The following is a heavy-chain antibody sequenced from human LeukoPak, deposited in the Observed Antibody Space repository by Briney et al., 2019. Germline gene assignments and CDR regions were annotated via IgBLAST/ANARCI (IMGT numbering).Heavy chain of an antibody. CDR2: IWYGGSNK. CDR3: ARDNYGSGSYDY. J-gene: IGHJ4*02. Sequence: GGSLRLSCAASGFTFSSYGMHWVRQAPGKGLEWVAVIWYGGSNKYYADSAKGRFTISRDNSKNTLYLQMNSLRAEDTAVYYCARDNYGSGSYDYWGQGTLVTVSS. CDR1: GFTFSSYG. D-gene: IGHD3-10*01. V-gene: IGHV3-33*08.